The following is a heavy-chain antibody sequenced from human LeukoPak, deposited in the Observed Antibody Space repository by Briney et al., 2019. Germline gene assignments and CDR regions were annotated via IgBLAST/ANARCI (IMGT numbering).Heavy chain of an antibody. J-gene: IGHJ4*02. CDR3: ARVEWELFGFDY. CDR2: ISYTGSS. D-gene: IGHD1-26*01. CDR1: VGSISTYY. Sequence: PSETRSLTCTVSVGSISTYYWSWIRQPPGQGLEWIGHISYTGSSHYNPSLNSRVTMSVDSSKNQFSLKLTSVTAADTAVYYCARVEWELFGFDYWGQGIPVTVSS. V-gene: IGHV4-59*01.